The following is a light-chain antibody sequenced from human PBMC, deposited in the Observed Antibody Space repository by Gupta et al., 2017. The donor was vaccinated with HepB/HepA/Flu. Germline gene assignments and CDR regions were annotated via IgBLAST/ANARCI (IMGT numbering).Light chain of an antibody. J-gene: IGLJ1*01. CDR2: DVS. CDR3: SSYTSISTLYV. CDR1: SSAVGGYNY. V-gene: IGLV2-14*03. Sequence: QSALTQPASVSAPPGQSITLSCTGPSSAVGGYNYVSLYQQHPGKAPKLMIYDVSHRPSGVSNLFSGSKSGNTAALTISGLQAEDDSYYYYSSYTSISTLYVFGTGTKVTVL.